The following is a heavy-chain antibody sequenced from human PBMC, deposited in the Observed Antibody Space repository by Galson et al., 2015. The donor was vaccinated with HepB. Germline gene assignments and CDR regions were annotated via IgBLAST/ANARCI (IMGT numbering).Heavy chain of an antibody. V-gene: IGHV3-23*01. CDR2: ISGSGGST. J-gene: IGHJ4*02. Sequence: LRLSCAASGFTFSSYALGWVRQAPGKGLEWVSTISGSGGSTYYADSVKGRFTISRDNSKNTLYLQMNSLRAEDTAVYYCAKEGGYGGGVVDYWGQGTLVTVSS. CDR1: GFTFSSYA. CDR3: AKEGGYGGGVVDY. D-gene: IGHD4-23*01.